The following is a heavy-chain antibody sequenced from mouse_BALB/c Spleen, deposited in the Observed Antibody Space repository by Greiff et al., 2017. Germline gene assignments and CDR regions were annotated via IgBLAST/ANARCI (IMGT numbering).Heavy chain of an antibody. Sequence: EVKVVESGGGLVQPGGSLRLSCATSGFTFSDFYMEWVRQPPGKRLEWIAASRNKANDYTTEYSASVKGRFIVSRDTSQSILYLQMNALRAEDTAIYYCARAGRDWYFDVWGAGTTVTVSS. CDR2: SRNKANDYTT. CDR3: ARAGRDWYFDV. CDR1: GFTFSDFY. J-gene: IGHJ1*01. V-gene: IGHV7-1*02.